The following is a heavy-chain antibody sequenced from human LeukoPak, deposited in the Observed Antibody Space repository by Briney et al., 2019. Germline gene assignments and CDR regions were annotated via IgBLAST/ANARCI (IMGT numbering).Heavy chain of an antibody. Sequence: PGGSLRLSCAASGFTFNNYWMAWVRQAPGKGLEWVATIKQDGSEKYYVDSVKGRFTISRDNAKNSLYLQRNSLRAEDTAVYYCARGTLNIPGEHGAFDYWGQGTLVTVSS. CDR2: IKQDGSEK. J-gene: IGHJ4*02. V-gene: IGHV3-7*01. CDR3: ARGTLNIPGEHGAFDY. D-gene: IGHD1-14*01. CDR1: GFTFNNYW.